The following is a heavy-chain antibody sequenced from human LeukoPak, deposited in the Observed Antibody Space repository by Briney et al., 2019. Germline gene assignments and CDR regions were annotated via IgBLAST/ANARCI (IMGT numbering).Heavy chain of an antibody. CDR2: INPNSGGT. V-gene: IGHV1-2*02. CDR3: ARVFKRGYYMDV. J-gene: IGHJ6*03. CDR1: GYTFTGYY. Sequence: ASVKVSCKASGYTFTGYYMHWVRQAPGQGLEWMGWINPNSGGTNYAQKFQGRVTMTRDTSISTAYMELSRLRSDDTAVYYCARVFKRGYYMDVWGKGTTVTISS.